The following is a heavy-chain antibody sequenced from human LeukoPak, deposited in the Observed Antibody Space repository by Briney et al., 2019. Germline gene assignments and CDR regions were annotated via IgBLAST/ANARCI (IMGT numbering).Heavy chain of an antibody. J-gene: IGHJ4*02. Sequence: GGSLRLSCAASGFTFSSYAMSWVRQAPGKGLEWVSAFSGSGGGTYYADSVKGRFTISRDNSKNTLYLQMNSLRAEDTAVYYCARAFTMVRGDPFDYWGQGTLVTVSS. CDR2: FSGSGGGT. D-gene: IGHD3-10*01. V-gene: IGHV3-23*01. CDR1: GFTFSSYA. CDR3: ARAFTMVRGDPFDY.